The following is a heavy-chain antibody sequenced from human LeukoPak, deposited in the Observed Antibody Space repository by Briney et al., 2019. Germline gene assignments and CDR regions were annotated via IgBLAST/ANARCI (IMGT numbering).Heavy chain of an antibody. CDR1: GGSLSGYY. CDR2: IDHSGST. CDR3: SRLDDSSVYYLSIDI. V-gene: IGHV4-34*01. J-gene: IGHJ3*02. Sequence: SETLSLTCAVYGGSLSGYYWSWIREPPGKGLEWMGEIDHSGSTNYTPSPKSRVTISVDPSKSQFSLKLSSVTVAPTAVPSCSRLDDSSVYYLSIDIWGQGTMVTVSS. D-gene: IGHD3-22*01.